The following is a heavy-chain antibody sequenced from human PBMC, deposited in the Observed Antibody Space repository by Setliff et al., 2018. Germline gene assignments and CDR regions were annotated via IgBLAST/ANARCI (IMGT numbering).Heavy chain of an antibody. J-gene: IGHJ4*02. D-gene: IGHD5-12*01. Sequence: ASVKVSCKASGYSFSDYGISWVRQAPGQGLEWMGWISAYNGNTKYAQKLQGRVTMATDTSTTTVYMEVASLRSDDTAVYYCVRGPGPSVVVAMPFDRWGQGTLVTVSS. CDR3: VRGPGPSVVVAMPFDR. V-gene: IGHV1-18*01. CDR1: GYSFSDYG. CDR2: ISAYNGNT.